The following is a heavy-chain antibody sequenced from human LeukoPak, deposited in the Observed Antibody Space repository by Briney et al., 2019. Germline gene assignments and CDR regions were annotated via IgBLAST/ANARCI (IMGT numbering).Heavy chain of an antibody. CDR2: ISSNGGST. Sequence: GGSLRLSCAASGFTFSSYAMHWVRQAPGKGLEYVSAISSNGGSTYYANSVKGRFTISRDNSKNTLYLQMGSLRAEGMAVYYCARVGYTSYYYYGMDVWGQGTTVTVSS. CDR3: ARVGYTSYYYYGMDV. J-gene: IGHJ6*02. V-gene: IGHV3-64*01. D-gene: IGHD6-13*01. CDR1: GFTFSSYA.